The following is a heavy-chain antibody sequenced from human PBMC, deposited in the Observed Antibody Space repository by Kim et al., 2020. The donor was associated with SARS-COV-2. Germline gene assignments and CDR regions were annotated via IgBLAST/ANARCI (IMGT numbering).Heavy chain of an antibody. CDR3: ARRGYFDWLLGLFDP. V-gene: IGHV4-34*01. J-gene: IGHJ5*02. D-gene: IGHD3-9*01. CDR2: INHSGST. Sequence: SETLSLTCAVYGGSFSGYYWSWIRQPPGKGLEWIGEINHSGSTNYNPSLKSRVTISVDTSKNQFSLKLSSVTTADTAVYYCARRGYFDWLLGLFDPWGQGTLVTVSS. CDR1: GGSFSGYY.